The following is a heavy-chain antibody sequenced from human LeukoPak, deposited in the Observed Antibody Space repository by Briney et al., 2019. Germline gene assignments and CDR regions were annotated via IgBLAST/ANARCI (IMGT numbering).Heavy chain of an antibody. D-gene: IGHD6-19*01. CDR2: IYYSGST. Sequence: SETLSLTCTVSGGSISSYYWSWIRQPPGKGLEWIGYIYYSGSTNYNPSLKSRVTISVDTSKNQFSLKLSSVTAADTAVYYCARSASSSGWSNWFDPWGQGTLVTVSS. CDR1: GGSISSYY. CDR3: ARSASSSGWSNWFDP. V-gene: IGHV4-59*08. J-gene: IGHJ5*02.